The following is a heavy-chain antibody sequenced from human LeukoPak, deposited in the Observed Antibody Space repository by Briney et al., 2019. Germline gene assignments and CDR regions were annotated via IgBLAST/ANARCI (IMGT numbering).Heavy chain of an antibody. CDR2: IRSKAYGGTT. CDR1: GFTFGAYA. CDR3: TRVGVPAAMPFNY. Sequence: GGSLILSCTASGFTFGAYAMSEVRQAPGKGLEWVGFIRSKAYGGTTEYAASVKGRFTISRDDSKSIAYLQMNSLKTEDTAVYYCTRVGVPAAMPFNYWGQGTLVTVSS. J-gene: IGHJ4*02. D-gene: IGHD2-2*01. V-gene: IGHV3-49*04.